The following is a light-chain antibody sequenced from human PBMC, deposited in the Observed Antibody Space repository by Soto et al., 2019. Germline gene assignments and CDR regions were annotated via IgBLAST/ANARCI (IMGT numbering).Light chain of an antibody. CDR2: EVS. V-gene: IGLV2-14*01. CDR3: SSYTSSSTLV. CDR1: SSDVGVYNY. Sequence: QSALTQPASVSGSPGQSITISCTGTSSDVGVYNYVSWYQQRPGKAPKLMIYEVSNRPSGVSNRFSGSKSGNTASLTISGLQAEDEANYYCSSYTSSSTLVFGTGTKLTVL. J-gene: IGLJ1*01.